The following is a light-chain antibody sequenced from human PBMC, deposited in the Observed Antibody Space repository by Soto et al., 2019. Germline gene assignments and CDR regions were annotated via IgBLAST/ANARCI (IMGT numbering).Light chain of an antibody. Sequence: QSVLTQPPSASGSPGQSVTISCTGTTSDVGAYNYVSWYQQHPGRAPKLLIYEVTKRPSGVPDRFSGSKSGNTASLTVSGLKAEDEADYYCNSYAGSNNLVFGGGTKLTVL. V-gene: IGLV2-8*01. CDR3: NSYAGSNNLV. CDR1: TSDVGAYNY. J-gene: IGLJ2*01. CDR2: EVT.